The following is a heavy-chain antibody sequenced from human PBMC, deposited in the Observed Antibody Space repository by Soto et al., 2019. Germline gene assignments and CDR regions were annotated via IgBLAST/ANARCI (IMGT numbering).Heavy chain of an antibody. J-gene: IGHJ6*02. CDR2: ISPYDGST. V-gene: IGHV1-46*01. CDR1: GFTFTNYF. Sequence: QVQLVQSGAEVKKLGASVKVSCKASGFTFTNYFFHWVRQAPRQGLEWMGIISPYDGSTNYVQSLQGRITLTSETSTSTVYMARSRPRSADTAVYYCARRDGRGSSGFYYYYGMDVWGHGTTVTGSS. D-gene: IGHD6-25*01. CDR3: ARRDGRGSSGFYYYYGMDV.